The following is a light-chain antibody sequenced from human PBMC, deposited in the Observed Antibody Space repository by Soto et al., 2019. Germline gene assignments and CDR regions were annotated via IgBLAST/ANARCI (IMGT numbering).Light chain of an antibody. CDR2: SAS. V-gene: IGKV1-39*01. J-gene: IGKJ1*01. Sequence: DTQMTQSPSSLSASVGDRVTITCRASQSIGGSLCWYQQKPGKAPSLLIDSASALQSGVPSRFIGSGSGTLFTLTISSLQPEDFATYNCQQSYTTPWTFGQGTKVEIK. CDR1: QSIGGS. CDR3: QQSYTTPWT.